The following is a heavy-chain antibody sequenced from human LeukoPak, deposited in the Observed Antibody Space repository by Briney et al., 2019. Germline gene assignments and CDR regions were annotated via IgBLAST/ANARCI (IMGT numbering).Heavy chain of an antibody. CDR1: DDSISEYF. CDR2: FFTGGSA. V-gene: IGHV4-4*07. J-gene: IGHJ5*02. Sequence: SETLFLTCSVSDDSISEYFWTWIRQPAGKGLEWIGRFFTGGSATYSPSLKSRVSMSVDTSKNQLSLKVTSVTAADTAVYYCARGGYMSNWFEHWGQGTPVTVSS. D-gene: IGHD5-12*01. CDR3: ARGGYMSNWFEH.